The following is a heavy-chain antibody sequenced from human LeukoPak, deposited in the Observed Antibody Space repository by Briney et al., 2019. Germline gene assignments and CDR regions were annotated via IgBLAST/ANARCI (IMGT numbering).Heavy chain of an antibody. CDR2: IYYSGST. D-gene: IGHD3-22*01. V-gene: IGHV4-59*01. CDR1: GISITTYY. J-gene: IGHJ3*02. Sequence: PSETLSLTCTVSGISITTYYWSWIRQPPGKGLEWIGYIYYSGSTNYNPSLKSRVTISVDTSKNQFSLKLSSVTAADTAVYYCAREGNDSSGYSDAFDIWGQGTMVTVSS. CDR3: AREGNDSSGYSDAFDI.